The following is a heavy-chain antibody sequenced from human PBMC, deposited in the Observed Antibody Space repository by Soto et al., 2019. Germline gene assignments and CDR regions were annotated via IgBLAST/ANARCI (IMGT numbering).Heavy chain of an antibody. CDR1: GFSLSTIGVG. CDR2: IYWDDDK. J-gene: IGHJ6*02. V-gene: IGHV2-5*02. CDR3: VQSRCGGDCLQSYSSHSYYGLDV. D-gene: IGHD2-21*02. Sequence: SGPELGNPTQSLTQACSFCGFSLSTIGVGVGWIRQPPGKALEWLVLIYWDDDKRYSPSLKSRLTVTKDTSKNQVVLTMTNMDPVDTATYYCVQSRCGGDCLQSYSSHSYYGLDVWGQGTTVTVSS.